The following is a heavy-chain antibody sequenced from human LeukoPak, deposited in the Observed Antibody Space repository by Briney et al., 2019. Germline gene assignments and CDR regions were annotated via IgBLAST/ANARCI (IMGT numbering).Heavy chain of an antibody. D-gene: IGHD3-3*01. V-gene: IGHV1-69*13. CDR1: GGTFSSYA. CDR3: GCTISGGVNYYSYMDV. J-gene: IGHJ6*03. Sequence: GASVKVSCKASGGTFSSYAISWVRQAPGQGLEWMGGIIPIFGTANYAQKFQGRVTITADESTSTAYMELSSLRSEDTAVYYCGCTISGGVNYYSYMDVWGKGTTATVSS. CDR2: IIPIFGTA.